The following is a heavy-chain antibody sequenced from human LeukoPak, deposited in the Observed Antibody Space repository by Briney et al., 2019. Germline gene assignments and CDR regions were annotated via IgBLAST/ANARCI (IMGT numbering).Heavy chain of an antibody. J-gene: IGHJ4*02. CDR1: GFTFSDSY. D-gene: IGHD7-27*01. Sequence: GGSLRLSCAASGFTFSDSYMSWIRQVPGKGLEWISYISSSGGTIYYADSVKGRFTISRDNAKNSLYLQMNSLRAEDTAVYYCAKEGGDWGEGYFDYWGQGTLVAVSS. CDR3: AKEGGDWGEGYFDY. CDR2: ISSSGGTI. V-gene: IGHV3-11*01.